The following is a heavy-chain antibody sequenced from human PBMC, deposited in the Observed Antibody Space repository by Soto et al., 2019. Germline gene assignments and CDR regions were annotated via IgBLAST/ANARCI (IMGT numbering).Heavy chain of an antibody. CDR3: ARGYLRPPDAFDI. V-gene: IGHV4-34*01. Sequence: PSETLSLTCAVYGGSFSGYYWSWIRQPPGKGLEWIGEINHSGSTNYNPSLKSRVTISVDTSKNQFSLKLSSVTAADTAVYYCARGYLRPPDAFDIWGQGTMVTVSS. CDR2: INHSGST. D-gene: IGHD4-17*01. J-gene: IGHJ3*02. CDR1: GGSFSGYY.